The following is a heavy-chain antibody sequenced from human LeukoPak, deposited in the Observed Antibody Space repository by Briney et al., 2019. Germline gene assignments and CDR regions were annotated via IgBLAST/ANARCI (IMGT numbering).Heavy chain of an antibody. CDR3: ARAPPRHDYYYYYYMGV. Sequence: SETLSLTCAVYGGSFSGYYWSWIRQPPGKGLEWIGEINHSGSTNYNPSLKSRVTISVDTSKNQFSLKLSSVTAADTAVYYCARAPPRHDYYYYYYMGVWGKGTTVTVSS. J-gene: IGHJ6*03. V-gene: IGHV4-34*01. CDR2: INHSGST. CDR1: GGSFSGYY.